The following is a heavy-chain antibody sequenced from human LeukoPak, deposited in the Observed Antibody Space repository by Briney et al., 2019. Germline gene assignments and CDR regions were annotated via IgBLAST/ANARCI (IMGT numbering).Heavy chain of an antibody. J-gene: IGHJ4*02. V-gene: IGHV5-51*01. D-gene: IGHD1-26*01. Sequence: GGSLKISCKGSGYSFTSYWIGWVRQMPGKGLEGMGIIYPGDSDTRYSPSFQGQFTISADKSISTAYLQWSSLKTSDTAMYYCARRSGSYSDYWGQGTLVTVSS. CDR2: IYPGDSDT. CDR1: GYSFTSYW. CDR3: ARRSGSYSDY.